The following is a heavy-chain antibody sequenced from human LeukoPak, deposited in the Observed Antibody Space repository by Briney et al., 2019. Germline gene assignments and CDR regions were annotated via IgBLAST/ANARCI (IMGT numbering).Heavy chain of an antibody. D-gene: IGHD3-22*01. CDR1: GFTFSDYY. J-gene: IGHJ3*02. CDR2: ISSSGSTI. V-gene: IGHV3-11*04. CDR3: ARAQTAYYYDSSGESDAFDI. Sequence: GGSLRLSCAASGFTFSDYYMSWIRQAPGKGLEWVSYISSSGSTIYYADSVKGRFTISRDNAKNSLYLQMNSLRAEDTAVYYCARAQTAYYYDSSGESDAFDIWGQGTMVTVSS.